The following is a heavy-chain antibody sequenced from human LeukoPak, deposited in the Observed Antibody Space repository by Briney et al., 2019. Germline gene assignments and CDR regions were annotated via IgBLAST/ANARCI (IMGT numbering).Heavy chain of an antibody. CDR2: IYYSGST. Sequence: SETLSPTCTVSGGSISSGGYYWSWIRQHPGKGLEWIGYIYYSGSTYYNPSLKSRVTISVDTSKNQFSLKLSSVTAADTAVYYCARDHVNWNYPVKYNWLDPWGQGTLVTVSS. J-gene: IGHJ5*02. CDR1: GGSISSGGYY. D-gene: IGHD1-7*01. CDR3: ARDHVNWNYPVKYNWLDP. V-gene: IGHV4-31*03.